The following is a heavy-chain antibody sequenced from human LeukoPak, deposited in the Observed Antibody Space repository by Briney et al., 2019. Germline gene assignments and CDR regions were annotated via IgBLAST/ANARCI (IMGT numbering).Heavy chain of an antibody. CDR2: ISSSGSTI. V-gene: IGHV3-48*03. J-gene: IGHJ6*02. CDR3: ARAIGDFGRYGVDV. D-gene: IGHD4-17*01. CDR1: GFTFSSYE. Sequence: PGGSLRLSCAASGFTFSSYEMKWVRQAPGKGLQWVSYISSSGSTIYYADSVKGRFTISRDNAKDSLYLQMNSLRVEDTAVYYWARAIGDFGRYGVDVWGQGTTITVFS.